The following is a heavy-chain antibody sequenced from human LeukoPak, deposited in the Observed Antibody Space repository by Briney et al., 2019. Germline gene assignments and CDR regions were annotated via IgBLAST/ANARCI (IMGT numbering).Heavy chain of an antibody. Sequence: GSLRLSCEASGFFFTSYWMTWVRQAPGKGLEWVANIKQDGSEKNYVDSVKGRFSISRDNAKNSLFLRMNSLRAEDTAVYYCAREAFYYFDYWGQGTLVTVSS. CDR2: IKQDGSEK. CDR1: GFFFTSYW. D-gene: IGHD3-3*01. CDR3: AREAFYYFDY. V-gene: IGHV3-7*04. J-gene: IGHJ4*02.